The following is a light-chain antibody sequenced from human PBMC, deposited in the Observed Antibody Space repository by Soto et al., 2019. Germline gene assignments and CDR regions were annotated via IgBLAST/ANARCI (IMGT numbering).Light chain of an antibody. CDR3: QQYGTSPSWT. CDR2: GAS. CDR1: QSVSNNY. J-gene: IGKJ1*01. Sequence: DIVMPQYPATLSVSPGGRSTLSCRASQSVSNNYLAWYQQKPGQAPRLLIYGASRRATGIPDRFTGSGSGTDFSLTISRLEPEDFAVYYCQQYGTSPSWTFGQGARWIS. V-gene: IGKV3-20*01.